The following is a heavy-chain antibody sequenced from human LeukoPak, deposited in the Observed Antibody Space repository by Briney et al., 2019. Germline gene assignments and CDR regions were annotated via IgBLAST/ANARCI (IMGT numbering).Heavy chain of an antibody. CDR1: GFSLSTSGMC. J-gene: IGHJ3*02. CDR3: ARGPYYYDSSGSSDAFDI. D-gene: IGHD3-22*01. CDR2: IDWDDDK. Sequence: SGPALVKPTQTLTLTCTFSGFSLSTSGMCVSWIRQPPGKALEWLARIDWDDDKYYSTSLETRLTISKDTSKNQVVLTMTNMDPVDTATYYCARGPYYYDSSGSSDAFDIWGQGTMVTVSS. V-gene: IGHV2-70*11.